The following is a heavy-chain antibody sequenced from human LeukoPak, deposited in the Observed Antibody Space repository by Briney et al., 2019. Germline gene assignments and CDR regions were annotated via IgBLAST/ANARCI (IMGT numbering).Heavy chain of an antibody. CDR2: IYYSGST. D-gene: IGHD2-21*01. J-gene: IGHJ3*02. CDR3: ARAGFRGPYAFDI. Sequence: SETLSLTCTVSGGSISSYYWSWIRQPPGKGLEWIGYIYYSGSTNYNPSLKSRVTISVDTSKNQFSLKLSSVTAADTAVYYCARAGFRGPYAFDIWGQGTMVTVSS. CDR1: GGSISSYY. V-gene: IGHV4-59*01.